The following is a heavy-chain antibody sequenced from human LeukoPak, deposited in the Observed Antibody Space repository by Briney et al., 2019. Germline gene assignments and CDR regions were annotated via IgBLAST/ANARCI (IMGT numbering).Heavy chain of an antibody. CDR3: AKSTGYSYGYFDY. J-gene: IGHJ4*02. D-gene: IGHD5-18*01. CDR2: ISGSGGST. V-gene: IGHV3-23*01. Sequence: LTGGPLRLSCAASGFTFSSYAMSWVRQAPGKGLEWVSAISGSGGSTYYPDSVKGRFTISRDNSKNTLYLQMNNLRAEDTAVYYCAKSTGYSYGYFDYWGQGTLVTVSS. CDR1: GFTFSSYA.